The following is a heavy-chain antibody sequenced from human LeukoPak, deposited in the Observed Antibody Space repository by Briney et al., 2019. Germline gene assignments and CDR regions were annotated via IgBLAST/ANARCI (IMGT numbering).Heavy chain of an antibody. CDR3: ARSYYDFWSGYYTGLSWFDP. J-gene: IGHJ5*02. Sequence: ASVKVSCKASGYTFTSYGISWVRQAPGQGLEWMGWISAYNGNTNYAQKLQGRVTMTTDTSTSTAYMELRSLRSDDTAVYYCARSYYDFWSGYYTGLSWFDPWGQGTLVTVSS. V-gene: IGHV1-18*01. CDR2: ISAYNGNT. CDR1: GYTFTSYG. D-gene: IGHD3-3*01.